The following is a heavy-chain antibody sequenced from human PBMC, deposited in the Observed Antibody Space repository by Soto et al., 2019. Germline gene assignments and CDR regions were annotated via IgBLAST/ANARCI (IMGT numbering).Heavy chain of an antibody. V-gene: IGHV4-34*01. CDR3: ASCITIFGVVRGAFDI. D-gene: IGHD3-3*01. CDR2: INHSGST. Sequence: SETLSLTCAVYGGSFSGYYWSWIRQPPGKGLEWIGEINHSGSTNYNPSLKSRVTISVDTSKNQFSLKLSSVTAADTAVYYCASCITIFGVVRGAFDIWGQGTMVTVSS. J-gene: IGHJ3*02. CDR1: GGSFSGYY.